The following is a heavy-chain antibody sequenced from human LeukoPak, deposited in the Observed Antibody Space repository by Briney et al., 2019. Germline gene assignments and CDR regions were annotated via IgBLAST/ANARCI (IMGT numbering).Heavy chain of an antibody. CDR3: MGYGGNSF. Sequence: GGSLRLSCVASGFTVSNNHVSWVRQAPGKGLEWVSLIDNVGGTYYADSVKGRFTISRDHPENTLYLQMNSLRAEDTALYYCMGYGGNSFWGQGTLVTVPS. CDR1: GFTVSNNH. J-gene: IGHJ4*02. V-gene: IGHV3-66*01. D-gene: IGHD4-23*01. CDR2: IDNVGGT.